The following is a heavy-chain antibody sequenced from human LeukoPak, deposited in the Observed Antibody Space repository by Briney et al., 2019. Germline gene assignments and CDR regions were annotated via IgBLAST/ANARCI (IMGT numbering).Heavy chain of an antibody. CDR3: ARHMPLWRAYYMDV. Sequence: SETLSLTCAVYGGSFSGYYWSWIRQPPGKGLEWIGSIYYSGSTYYNPSLKSRVTISVDTSKNQFSLKLSSVTAADTAVYYCARHMPLWRAYYMDVWGKGTTVTISS. CDR1: GGSFSGYY. J-gene: IGHJ6*03. CDR2: IYYSGST. D-gene: IGHD2-2*01. V-gene: IGHV4-34*01.